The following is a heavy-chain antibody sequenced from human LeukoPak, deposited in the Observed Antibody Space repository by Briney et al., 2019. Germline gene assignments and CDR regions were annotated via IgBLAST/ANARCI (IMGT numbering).Heavy chain of an antibody. CDR1: GGSFSGYY. D-gene: IGHD3-3*01. CDR2: INHSGSA. J-gene: IGHJ5*02. CDR3: ARNRRFLEWLRPRNWFDP. Sequence: PSETLSLTCAVSGGSFSGYYWTWIRQPPGKGLEWIGEINHSGSANYNPSLMSRVTISLDTSKNHFSLNLSSVTAADTAVYYCARNRRFLEWLRPRNWFDPWGQGTLVTVSS. V-gene: IGHV4-34*01.